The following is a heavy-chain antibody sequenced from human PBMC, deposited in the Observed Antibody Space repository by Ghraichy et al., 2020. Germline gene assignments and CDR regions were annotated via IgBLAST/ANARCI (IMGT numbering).Heavy chain of an antibody. Sequence: SETLSLTCTVSGASVNNYYWSWIRQPPGKGLEWIGYIYYSGNTNYNPSLKSRVTVSVDTSRNQFSLKLSSVTAADTAVYYCARHWDPYYYGMDVWGQGTTVTVSS. CDR2: IYYSGNT. CDR1: GASVNNYY. J-gene: IGHJ6*02. V-gene: IGHV4-59*08. CDR3: ARHWDPYYYGMDV. D-gene: IGHD1-26*01.